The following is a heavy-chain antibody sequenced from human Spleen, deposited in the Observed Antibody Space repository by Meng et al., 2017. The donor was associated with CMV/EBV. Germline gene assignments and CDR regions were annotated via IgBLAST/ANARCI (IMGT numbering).Heavy chain of an antibody. CDR1: GFTFSSYA. CDR2: IYSGGSST. D-gene: IGHD2-2*01. J-gene: IGHJ6*02. CDR3: ARYCSSTSWCYYSGMDV. Sequence: GGSLRLSCAASGFTFSSYAMSWVRQAPGKGLEWVSVIYSGGSSTYYADSVKGRFTISRDNAKNTLYLQMNSLRAEDTAVYYCARYCSSTSWCYYSGMDVWGQGTTVTVSS. V-gene: IGHV3-23*03.